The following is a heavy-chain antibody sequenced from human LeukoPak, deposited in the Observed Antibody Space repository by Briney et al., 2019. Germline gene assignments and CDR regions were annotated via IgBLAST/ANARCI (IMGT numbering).Heavy chain of an antibody. CDR3: ARDLLASKYFDY. V-gene: IGHV4-38-2*02. CDR2: IYHSGTT. CDR1: GYSISSSYF. J-gene: IGHJ4*02. Sequence: SETLSLTCSVSGYSISSSYFWGWIRQPPGKGLEWIGSIYHSGTTYYHPSLKSRVTISVDTSKNQFSLKLSSVTAADTAVYYCARDLLASKYFDYWGQGTLVTVSS.